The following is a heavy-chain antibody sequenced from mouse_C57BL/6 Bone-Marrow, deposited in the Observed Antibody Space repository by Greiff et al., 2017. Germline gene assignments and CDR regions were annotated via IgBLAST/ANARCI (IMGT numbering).Heavy chain of an antibody. D-gene: IGHD3-3*01. J-gene: IGHJ1*03. CDR1: GYTFTSYG. V-gene: IGHV1-81*01. CDR3: ARGCYWYFEV. Sequence: QVQLQQSGAELARPGASVKLSCKASGYTFTSYGISWVKQRTGQGLEWIGEIYPRSGNTYYNEKLKGKAPLHAAKSSSTAYMELRSLTSEDSAVYFCARGCYWYFEVWGTGTTVTVSS. CDR2: IYPRSGNT.